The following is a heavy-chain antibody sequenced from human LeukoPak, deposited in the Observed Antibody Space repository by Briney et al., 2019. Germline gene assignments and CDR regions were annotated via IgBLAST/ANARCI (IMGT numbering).Heavy chain of an antibody. V-gene: IGHV1-18*01. Sequence: ASVKVSCTASGYTFTSYGISWGRQAPGQGVEWRGWSSAYNGNTNYAQKLQGRVTMTTDTSTSTAYMELRSLRSDDTAVYYCARTWRGYGDYLFDYWGQGTLVTVSS. CDR2: SSAYNGNT. J-gene: IGHJ4*02. CDR1: GYTFTSYG. CDR3: ARTWRGYGDYLFDY. D-gene: IGHD4-17*01.